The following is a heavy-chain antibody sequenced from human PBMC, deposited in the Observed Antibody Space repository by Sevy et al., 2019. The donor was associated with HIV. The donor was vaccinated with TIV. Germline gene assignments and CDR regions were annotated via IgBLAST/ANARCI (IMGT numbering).Heavy chain of an antibody. Sequence: SETLSLTCAVSGYSIRSDDYWVWIRQPPGKGLEWIGNIYHSGSTYYNPSLKSRVTMSVDTSMNQFSLKLNSLTAADTVGYYCARALCGNFESRASAFDIWGQGTMVTVSS. CDR1: GYSIRSDDY. D-gene: IGHD3-9*01. CDR2: IYHSGST. V-gene: IGHV4-38-2*01. CDR3: ARALCGNFESRASAFDI. J-gene: IGHJ3*02.